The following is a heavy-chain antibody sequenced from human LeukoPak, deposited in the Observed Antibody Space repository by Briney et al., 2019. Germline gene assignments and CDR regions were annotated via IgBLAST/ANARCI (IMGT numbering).Heavy chain of an antibody. CDR2: IYYSGST. CDR1: GGSISSYS. CDR3: ARAVAAAGDWFDP. J-gene: IGHJ5*02. Sequence: SETLSLTRTVSGGSISSYSWSWIRQPPGKGLEWIGYIYYSGSTNYNPSLKSRVTISVDTSKNQFSLKLSSVTAADTAVYYCARAVAAAGDWFDPWGQGTLVTVSS. D-gene: IGHD6-13*01. V-gene: IGHV4-59*01.